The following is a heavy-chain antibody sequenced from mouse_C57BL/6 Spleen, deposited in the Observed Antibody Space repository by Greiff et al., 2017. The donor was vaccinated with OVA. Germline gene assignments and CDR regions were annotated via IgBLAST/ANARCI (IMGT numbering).Heavy chain of an antibody. V-gene: IGHV14-4*01. CDR1: GFNIKDDY. CDR3: TTFYYGNNFDY. J-gene: IGHJ2*01. D-gene: IGHD2-1*01. Sequence: VQLQQSGAELVRPGASVKLSCTASGFNIKDDYMHWVKQRPEQGLEWIGWIDPENGDTEYASKFQGKATITADTSSNTAYLQLSSLTSEDTAVYYCTTFYYGNNFDYWGQGTTRTVSS. CDR2: IDPENGDT.